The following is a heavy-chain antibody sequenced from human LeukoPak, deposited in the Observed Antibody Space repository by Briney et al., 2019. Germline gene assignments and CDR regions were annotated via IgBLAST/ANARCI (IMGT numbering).Heavy chain of an antibody. J-gene: IGHJ4*02. CDR3: ASRKGF. CDR1: GGSISNNY. Sequence: PSETLPLTCTVSGGSISNNYWSWFRQPPGKGLEWIGYIYYSGSTNYNPSLKSRVTISVDTSKSQFSLKLSSVTAADTAVYYCASRKGFWGQGTLVTVSS. CDR2: IYYSGST. V-gene: IGHV4-59*01.